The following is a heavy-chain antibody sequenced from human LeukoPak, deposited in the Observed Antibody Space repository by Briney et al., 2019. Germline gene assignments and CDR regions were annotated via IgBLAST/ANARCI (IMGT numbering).Heavy chain of an antibody. CDR3: VRAWEF. V-gene: IGHV3-23*01. D-gene: IGHD3-10*01. CDR2: ISGGGGTT. CDR1: GFTFSSYV. J-gene: IGHJ4*02. Sequence: GGSLILSCAASGFTFSSYVMRWVRQAPGKGLEWLSGISGGGGTTYYADSVKGRFTISRDNAKNSMYLQMNSLRVEDTGVYYCVRAWEFWGQGTLVTVSS.